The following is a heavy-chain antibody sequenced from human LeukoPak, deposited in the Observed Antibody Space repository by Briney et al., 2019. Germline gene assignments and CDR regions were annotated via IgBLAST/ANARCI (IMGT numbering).Heavy chain of an antibody. CDR1: SGSISSSNW. Sequence: SETLSLTCAVSSGSISSSNWWSWVRQPPGKGLEWIGHVFTSGNTNYNPSLKGSVTTPIETSKSQFSLNLNSVTAADTAVYYCARGTGSLFYWGHGILVTVSS. D-gene: IGHD3-10*01. V-gene: IGHV4-4*02. J-gene: IGHJ4*01. CDR2: VFTSGNT. CDR3: ARGTGSLFY.